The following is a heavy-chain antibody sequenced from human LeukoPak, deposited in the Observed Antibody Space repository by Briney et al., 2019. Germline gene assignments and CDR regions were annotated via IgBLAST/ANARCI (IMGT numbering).Heavy chain of an antibody. J-gene: IGHJ4*02. CDR1: GFTFSTYA. Sequence: GGSLRLSCAASGFTFSTYAMSWVRQARGGGLEWVSTISGSGSTTYYSDSVKGRFTISRDNSKNTLFLQMNSLRAENTAIYYCASSSSWSSLFDYWGQGTLVTVSS. D-gene: IGHD6-13*01. CDR3: ASSSSWSSLFDY. CDR2: ISGSGSTT. V-gene: IGHV3-23*01.